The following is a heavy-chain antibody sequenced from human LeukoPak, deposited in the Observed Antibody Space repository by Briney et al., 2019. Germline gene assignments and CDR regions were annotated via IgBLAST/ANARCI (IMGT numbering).Heavy chain of an antibody. V-gene: IGHV3-23*01. J-gene: IGHJ4*02. CDR1: GFTFSSYA. D-gene: IGHD2-15*01. CDR3: AKAPVTSCRGAFCYPFDS. CDR2: INSSVGST. Sequence: GGSLRLSCAASGFTFSSYAMNWVRQAPEEGLEWGSSINSSVGSTYYADSVKGRFTISRDQSKNTLYLQMNSLRAEDTAVYYCAKAPVTSCRGAFCYPFDSWGQGTLVTVSS.